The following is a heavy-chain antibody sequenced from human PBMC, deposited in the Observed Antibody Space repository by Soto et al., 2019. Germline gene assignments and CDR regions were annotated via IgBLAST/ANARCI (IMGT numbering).Heavy chain of an antibody. CDR1: GFTFSSYA. CDR2: ISYDGSNK. V-gene: IGHV3-30-3*01. J-gene: IGHJ4*02. CDR3: AREEATVTTWNPFDY. Sequence: QVQLVESGGGVVQPGRSLRLSCAASGFTFSSYAMHWVRQAPGKGLEWVAVISYDGSNKYYADSVKGRFTISRDNSKNTLYLQMNSLRAEHTAVYYCAREEATVTTWNPFDYWGQGTLVTVSS. D-gene: IGHD4-17*01.